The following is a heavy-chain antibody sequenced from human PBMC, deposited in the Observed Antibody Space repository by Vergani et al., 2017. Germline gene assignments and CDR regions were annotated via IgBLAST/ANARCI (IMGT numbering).Heavy chain of an antibody. J-gene: IGHJ4*02. Sequence: EVHLVESGGGVVRPGGSLRLSCAASGFTFDDYGMSWVRQAPGKGLEWVSTISATDGSIYYTDSVKGHFTISRDNSKNTLFLQMNSLRAEDTAMYFCAKFPDREPPPHYFDFWGQGTLVTVSS. CDR2: ISATDGSI. CDR3: AKFPDREPPPHYFDF. D-gene: IGHD5-24*01. V-gene: IGHV3-23*04. CDR1: GFTFDDYG.